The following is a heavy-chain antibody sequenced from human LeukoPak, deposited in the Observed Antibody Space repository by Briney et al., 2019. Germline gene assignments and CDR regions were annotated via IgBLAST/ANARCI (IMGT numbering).Heavy chain of an antibody. V-gene: IGHV4-34*01. CDR1: RGSLSGAY. CDR3: ARGPARLARPYDY. CDR2: INHTGST. Sequence: SETLSLTCTVQRGSLSGAYWTWIRQPPGKGLEWIGEINHTGSTNYNPSFKSRVTMSADTPKNQLSLNQTSVTAADTAVYYCARGPARLARPYDYWGQGTLVTVSS. J-gene: IGHJ4*02. D-gene: IGHD3-9*01.